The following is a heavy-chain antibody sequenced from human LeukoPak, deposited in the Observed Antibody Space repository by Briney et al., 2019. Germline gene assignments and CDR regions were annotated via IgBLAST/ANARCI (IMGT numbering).Heavy chain of an antibody. V-gene: IGHV4-39*07. J-gene: IGHJ4*02. CDR3: ARLSYSNIAAAPPDY. CDR1: GGSISSSSYY. D-gene: IGHD6-13*01. CDR2: IYYSGST. Sequence: SETLSLTCTVSGGSISSSSYYWGWIRQPPGKGLEWIGSIYYSGSTYYNPSLKSRVTISVDTSKNQFSLKLSSVTAADTAVYYCARLSYSNIAAAPPDYWGQGTLVTVSS.